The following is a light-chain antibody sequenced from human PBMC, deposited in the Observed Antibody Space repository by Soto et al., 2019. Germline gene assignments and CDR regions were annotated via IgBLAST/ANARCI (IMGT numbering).Light chain of an antibody. CDR2: AAS. J-gene: IGKJ1*01. Sequence: DIQMTQSPSSLSASVGDRVTITCRASQGIIDYLAWYQQKPGKAPKLLIYAASTLQSGVPSRFSGSGARTDFTLTISLLQPEDVATYYCQKYNSAPRTFGQGTKVEIK. CDR3: QKYNSAPRT. CDR1: QGIIDY. V-gene: IGKV1-27*01.